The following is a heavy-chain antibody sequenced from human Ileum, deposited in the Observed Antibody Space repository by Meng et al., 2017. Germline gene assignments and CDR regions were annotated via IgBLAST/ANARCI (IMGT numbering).Heavy chain of an antibody. CDR1: GGSISGGHYF. D-gene: IGHD3-22*01. V-gene: IGHV4-31*03. Sequence: QVQLQESGPGLVNPTQTLSLTCTVSGGSISGGHYFWSWIRQHPEKGLEWIGYIYHSGVTYYSPSLKSRLTISVDTSKNQFSLKLSSVTAADTAIYYCARGVVTYYDSSTLTWFDPWGQGALVTVSS. CDR2: IYHSGVT. CDR3: ARGVVTYYDSSTLTWFDP. J-gene: IGHJ5*02.